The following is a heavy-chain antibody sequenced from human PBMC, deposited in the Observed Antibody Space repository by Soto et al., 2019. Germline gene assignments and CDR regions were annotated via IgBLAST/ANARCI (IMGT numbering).Heavy chain of an antibody. D-gene: IGHD3-16*01. V-gene: IGHV4-4*02. CDR3: AREGAPAPTPVWFDP. CDR2: IYHSGST. CDR1: GGSISSSNW. Sequence: QVQLQESGPGLVKPSGTLSLTCAVSGGSISSSNWWSWVRQPPGKGLEWIGEIYHSGSTTYNPSLKSRVTISVDKSKNQFSLKLSSVTAADTAVYYCAREGAPAPTPVWFDPWGQGTLVTVSS. J-gene: IGHJ5*02.